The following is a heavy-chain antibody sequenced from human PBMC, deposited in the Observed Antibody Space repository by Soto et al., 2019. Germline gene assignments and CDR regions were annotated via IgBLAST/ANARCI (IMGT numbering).Heavy chain of an antibody. CDR2: ISSNGGST. CDR3: ARETNGSYAFDI. V-gene: IGHV3-64*01. CDR1: GFTFSSYA. Sequence: GGSLRLSCAASGFTFSSYAMHWVRQAPGKGLEYVSAISSNGGSTYYANSVKGRFTISRDNSKNTLYLQMGSPRAEDMAEYYCARETNGSYAFDIWGQGTMVTVSS. D-gene: IGHD1-26*01. J-gene: IGHJ3*02.